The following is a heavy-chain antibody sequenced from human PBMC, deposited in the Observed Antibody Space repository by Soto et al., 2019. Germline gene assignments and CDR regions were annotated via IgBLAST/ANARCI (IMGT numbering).Heavy chain of an antibody. D-gene: IGHD4-4*01. Sequence: SETLSLTCTVSGGSISSGGYYWSWIRQHPGKGLEWIGYIYYSGSTYYNPSLKSRVTISVDTSKNQFSLKLSSVTAADTAVYYCARATAIYSKEPRIPDRFDYCGQGTLVTVSS. J-gene: IGHJ4*02. CDR3: ARATAIYSKEPRIPDRFDY. V-gene: IGHV4-31*03. CDR2: IYYSGST. CDR1: GGSISSGGYY.